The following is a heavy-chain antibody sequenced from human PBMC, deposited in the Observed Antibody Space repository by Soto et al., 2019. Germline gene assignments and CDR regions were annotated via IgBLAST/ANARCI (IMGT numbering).Heavy chain of an antibody. J-gene: IGHJ1*01. CDR3: ARGNDYGDYEFFHH. Sequence: QVQLQESGPGLVKPSGTLSLSCAVSGGSISSSNRWSWVRQPPGKGLEWIGEIYHSGSTKYNPSLKTRITISLDKSKNQFSLNLTSVTAADTAVYYCARGNDYGDYEFFHHWGQGTLVTVSS. CDR1: GGSISSSNR. V-gene: IGHV4-4*02. D-gene: IGHD4-17*01. CDR2: IYHSGST.